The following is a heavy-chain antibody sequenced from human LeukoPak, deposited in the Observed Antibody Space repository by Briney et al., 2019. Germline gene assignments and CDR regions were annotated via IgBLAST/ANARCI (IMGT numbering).Heavy chain of an antibody. D-gene: IGHD3-9*01. Sequence: PGGSLRLSCAGSGFTFSSYPMHWVRQAPGKGLDWVAVISYDGTNKYYADSLKGRFTISRDNSKNTLYLQMNSLRAEDTAVYYCAKDSSDGGNYYDILKPLLYWGQGTLVTVSS. V-gene: IGHV3-30*04. CDR2: ISYDGTNK. J-gene: IGHJ4*02. CDR3: AKDSSDGGNYYDILKPLLY. CDR1: GFTFSSYP.